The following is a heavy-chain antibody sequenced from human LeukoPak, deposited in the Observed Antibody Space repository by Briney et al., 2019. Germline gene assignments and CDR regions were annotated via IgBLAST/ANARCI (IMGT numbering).Heavy chain of an antibody. D-gene: IGHD1-26*01. CDR2: ISGSGGST. CDR1: GFTFSIYA. CDR3: AKGRIVGATRPFYFDY. J-gene: IGHJ4*02. V-gene: IGHV3-23*01. Sequence: GGSLRLSCAASGFTFSIYAMSWVRQAPGKGLEWVSAISGSGGSTYYADSVKGRFTISRDNSKNTLYLQMNSLRAEDTAVYYCAKGRIVGATRPFYFDYWGQGTLVTVSS.